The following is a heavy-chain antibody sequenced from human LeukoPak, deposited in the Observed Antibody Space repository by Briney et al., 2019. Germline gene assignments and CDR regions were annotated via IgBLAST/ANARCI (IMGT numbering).Heavy chain of an antibody. V-gene: IGHV4-34*01. CDR3: ARIFRAAAVDY. J-gene: IGHJ4*02. D-gene: IGHD6-13*01. CDR1: GGSFSGYY. CDR2: INHSGST. Sequence: SETLSLTCAVYGGSFSGYYWSWIRQPPGKGLEWIGEINHSGSTNYNPSLKSRVTISVDTSKNQFYLKLSSVTAADTAVYYCARIFRAAAVDYWGQGTLVTVSS.